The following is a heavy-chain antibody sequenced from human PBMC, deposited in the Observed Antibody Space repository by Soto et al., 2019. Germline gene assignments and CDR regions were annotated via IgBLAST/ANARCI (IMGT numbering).Heavy chain of an antibody. CDR3: VRIRCQLPSSVLWLDP. CDR2: INHVGGT. D-gene: IGHD3-16*01. CDR1: GGFLSESY. V-gene: IGHV4-34*01. J-gene: IGHJ5*02. Sequence: PSETLSLTCAVYGGFLSESYWTWIRQPPGKGLEWIGEINHVGGTNYNPSLKGRVTMSVDTSQNQFSLRLISVTAADTAMYFCVRIRCQLPSSVLWLDPWGQGTPVTVSS.